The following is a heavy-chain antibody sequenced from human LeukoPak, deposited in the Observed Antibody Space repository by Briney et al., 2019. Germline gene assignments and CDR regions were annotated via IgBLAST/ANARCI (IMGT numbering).Heavy chain of an antibody. CDR1: GGSFSGYY. D-gene: IGHD3-10*01. CDR3: ARVFDSGSQAYFYYMDV. CDR2: INHSGST. V-gene: IGHV4-34*01. Sequence: SETLSLTCAVYGGSFSGYYWSWIRQPPGKGLEWIGEINHSGSTNYNPSLKSQVTISVDTSKNQFSLKVSSVTAADTAVYYCARVFDSGSQAYFYYMDVWGKGTTVTISS. J-gene: IGHJ6*03.